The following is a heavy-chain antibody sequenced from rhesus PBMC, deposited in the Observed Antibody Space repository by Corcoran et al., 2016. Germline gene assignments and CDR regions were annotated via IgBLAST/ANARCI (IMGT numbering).Heavy chain of an antibody. Sequence: QVQLVQSGAEVKKPGSSVKVSCKASGYTFTDYYMHWVRQAPRQGLEWMGWINPYNGTTKYAQKVQGRVTMTRDTSTSTAYMELSSLRSEDTAVYYCARGSSGWSGGGLDSWGQGVVVTVSS. D-gene: IGHD6S26*01. CDR3: ARGSSGWSGGGLDS. V-gene: IGHV1S2*01. J-gene: IGHJ6*01. CDR2: INPYNGTT. CDR1: GYTFTDYY.